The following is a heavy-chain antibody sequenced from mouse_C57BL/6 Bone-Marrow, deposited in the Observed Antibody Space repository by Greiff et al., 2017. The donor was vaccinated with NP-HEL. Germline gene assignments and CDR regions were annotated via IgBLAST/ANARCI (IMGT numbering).Heavy chain of an antibody. CDR1: GFTFSDYG. CDR2: ISSGSSTI. Sequence: EVMLVESGGGLVKPGGSLKLSCAASGFTFSDYGMHWVRQAPEKGLEWVAYISSGSSTIYYADTVKGRFTISRDNAKNTLFLQMTSLRSEDTAMYYCARRRGSWFAYWGQGTLVTVSA. V-gene: IGHV5-17*01. CDR3: ARRRGSWFAY. J-gene: IGHJ3*01.